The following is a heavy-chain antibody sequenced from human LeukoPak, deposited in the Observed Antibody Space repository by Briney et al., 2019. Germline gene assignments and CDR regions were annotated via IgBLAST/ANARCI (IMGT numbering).Heavy chain of an antibody. J-gene: IGHJ3*02. CDR2: ISWDGGIT. CDR1: GFTFDDYA. CDR3: AMVGEGDAFDI. D-gene: IGHD3-16*01. Sequence: PGGSLRLSCAASGFTFDDYAMHWVGQAAGKGVEWVSLISWDGGITYYADSVKGRFTISRDNSKNSLYLQMNSLRAEDTALYYCAMVGEGDAFDIWGQGTMVIVSS. V-gene: IGHV3-43D*03.